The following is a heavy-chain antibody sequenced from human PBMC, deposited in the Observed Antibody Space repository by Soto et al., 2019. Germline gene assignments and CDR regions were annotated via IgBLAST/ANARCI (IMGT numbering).Heavy chain of an antibody. CDR1: GGTFRNYP. CDR2: IFPLTDIP. V-gene: IGHV1-69*02. CDR3: ARGPLVVLNYFES. Sequence: QVQLVQSGTEVKKPGSSVKVSCKASGGTFRNYPINWVRQAPGQGLEWMGSIFPLTDIPDYAQNFQARLTISADKSTSTAYMELSSLTYDDTAMYFCARGPLVVLNYFESWGQGTLVTVSS. J-gene: IGHJ4*02.